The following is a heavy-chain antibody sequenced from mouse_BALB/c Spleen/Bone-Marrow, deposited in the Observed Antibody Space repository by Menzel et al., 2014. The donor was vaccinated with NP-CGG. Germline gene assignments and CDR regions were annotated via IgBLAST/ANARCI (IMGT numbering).Heavy chain of an antibody. J-gene: IGHJ3*01. D-gene: IGHD1-2*01. CDR3: ARRGYGYGFAY. V-gene: IGHV1-54*01. CDR1: GYAFTDYL. Sequence: LQQSGAELVRPGTSVKVSCKASGYAFTDYLMEWLRQRPGRGLEWIGRIDPSDSETHYNQKFKDKATLTVDKSSSTACIQLSSLTSEDSAVYYCARRGYGYGFAYWGQGPLVTVSA. CDR2: IDPSDSET.